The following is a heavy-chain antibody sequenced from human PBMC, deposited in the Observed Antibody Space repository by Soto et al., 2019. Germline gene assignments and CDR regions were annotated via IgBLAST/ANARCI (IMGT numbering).Heavy chain of an antibody. Sequence: QVQLVQSGAEVKKPGSSVKVSCKASGGTFSSYAISWVRQAPGQGLEWMGGIIPIFGTANYAQKFQGRVTITEDESTSTASMELSSLRSEDTAVYYCASTYDYGARGHWFDPWGQGTLVTVSS. J-gene: IGHJ5*02. V-gene: IGHV1-69*01. CDR3: ASTYDYGARGHWFDP. CDR1: GGTFSSYA. CDR2: IIPIFGTA. D-gene: IGHD4-17*01.